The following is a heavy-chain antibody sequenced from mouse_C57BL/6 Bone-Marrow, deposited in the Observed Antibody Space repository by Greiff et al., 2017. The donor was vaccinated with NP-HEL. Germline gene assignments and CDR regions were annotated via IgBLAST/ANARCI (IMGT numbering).Heavy chain of an antibody. CDR2: ISSGGSYT. CDR1: GFTFSSYG. Sequence: EVQRVESGGDLVKPGGSLKLSCAASGFTFSSYGMSWVRQTPDKRLEWVATISSGGSYTYYPDSVKGRFTISRDNAKNTLYLQMSSLKSEDTAMYYCARRGGLLRYYYAMDYWGQGTSVTVSS. CDR3: ARRGGLLRYYYAMDY. V-gene: IGHV5-6*01. J-gene: IGHJ4*01. D-gene: IGHD1-1*01.